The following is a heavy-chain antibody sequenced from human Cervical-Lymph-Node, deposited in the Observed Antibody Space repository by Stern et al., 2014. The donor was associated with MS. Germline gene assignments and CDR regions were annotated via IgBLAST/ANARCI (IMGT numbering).Heavy chain of an antibody. CDR3: AREGGNTAEYFQH. V-gene: IGHV3-33*01. CDR2: IYYDGSNR. D-gene: IGHD4-23*01. CDR1: GFPFSSRG. J-gene: IGHJ1*01. Sequence: QMQLVESGGGVVQPGRSLRLSCAASGFPFSSRGMHWVRQAPGTGREWMAIIYYDGSNRYYADSVKGRFTISRDNSKNTLYLQMNSLRAEDTAVYYCAREGGNTAEYFQHWGQGTLVTVSS.